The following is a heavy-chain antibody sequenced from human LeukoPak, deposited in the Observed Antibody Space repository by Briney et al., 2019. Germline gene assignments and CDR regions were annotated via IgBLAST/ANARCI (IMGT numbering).Heavy chain of an antibody. V-gene: IGHV3-30*03. CDR2: ISYDGSNK. CDR3: WYYYDSSGYYSLYFDY. Sequence: PGGSLRLSCAASGFTFSSYVMHWVRQAPGKGLEWVAVISYDGSNKYYADSVKGRFTISRDNSKNTLYLQMNSLRAEDTAVYYCWYYYDSSGYYSLYFDYWGQGTLVTVSS. D-gene: IGHD3-22*01. CDR1: GFTFSSYV. J-gene: IGHJ4*02.